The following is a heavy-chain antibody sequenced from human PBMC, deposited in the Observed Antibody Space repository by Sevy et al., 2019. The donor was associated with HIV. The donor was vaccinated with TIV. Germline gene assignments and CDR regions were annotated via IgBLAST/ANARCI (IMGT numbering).Heavy chain of an antibody. CDR3: ARESYDFWSGYYTGIKNRAYYYYYGMDV. D-gene: IGHD3-3*01. Sequence: SEILSLTCAVYGGSFSGYYWIWIRQPPGKGLEWIGEINHSGSTNYNPSLKSRVTISVDTSKNQFSLKLSSVTAADTAVYYCARESYDFWSGYYTGIKNRAYYYYYGMDVWGQGTTVTVSS. V-gene: IGHV4-34*01. CDR1: GGSFSGYY. CDR2: INHSGST. J-gene: IGHJ6*02.